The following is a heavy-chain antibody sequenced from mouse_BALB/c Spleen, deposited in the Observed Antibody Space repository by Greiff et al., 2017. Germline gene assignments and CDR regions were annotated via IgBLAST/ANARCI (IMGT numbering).Heavy chain of an antibody. Sequence: EVKLVESGPGLVKPSQSLSLTCTVTGYSITSDYAWNWIRQFPGNKLEWMGYISYSGSTSYNPSLKSRISITRDTSKNQFFLQLNSVTTEDTATYYCATYGSSYFDYWGQGTTLTVSS. CDR2: ISYSGST. V-gene: IGHV3-2*02. D-gene: IGHD1-1*01. CDR3: ATYGSSYFDY. CDR1: GYSITSDYA. J-gene: IGHJ2*01.